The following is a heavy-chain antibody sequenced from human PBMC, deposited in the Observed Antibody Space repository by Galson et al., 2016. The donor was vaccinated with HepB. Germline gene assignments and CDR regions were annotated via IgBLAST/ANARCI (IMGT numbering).Heavy chain of an antibody. CDR2: VYRGGAT. CDR1: GFTVSSNF. CDR3: ASEGTGEDWAFYY. J-gene: IGHJ4*02. V-gene: IGHV3-53*01. Sequence: SLRLSCAASGFTVSSNFVNWARQAPGRGLEWVSVVYRGGATYYADSVKGRFTFSRDDSNNLYLQMNSLRAEDTAVYYCASEGTGEDWAFYYWGQGTLVTVSS. D-gene: IGHD3/OR15-3a*01.